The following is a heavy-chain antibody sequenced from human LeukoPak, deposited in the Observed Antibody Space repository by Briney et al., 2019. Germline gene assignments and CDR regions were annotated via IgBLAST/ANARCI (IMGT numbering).Heavy chain of an antibody. V-gene: IGHV5-51*01. Sequence: GESLKISCKGSGYSFTSYWIAWVRQMPGKGREWMGIIDPDDSDTRYSPSFQGQVTITADKSISTAYLQWSSLKASDNAMYYCARQRRSSGWPNDYWGQGTLVTVSS. J-gene: IGHJ4*02. CDR1: GYSFTSYW. CDR2: IDPDDSDT. CDR3: ARQRRSSGWPNDY. D-gene: IGHD6-19*01.